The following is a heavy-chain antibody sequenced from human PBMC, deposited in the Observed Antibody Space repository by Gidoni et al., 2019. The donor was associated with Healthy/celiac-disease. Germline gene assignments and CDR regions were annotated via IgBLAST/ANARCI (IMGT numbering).Heavy chain of an antibody. Sequence: GKGLEWVAVISYDGSNKYYADSVKGRFTISRDNSKNTLYLQMNSLRAEDTAVYYCAREGITMIVVVMYFAYWGQGTLVTVSS. J-gene: IGHJ4*02. CDR2: ISYDGSNK. CDR3: AREGITMIVVVMYFAY. V-gene: IGHV3-30*04. D-gene: IGHD3-22*01.